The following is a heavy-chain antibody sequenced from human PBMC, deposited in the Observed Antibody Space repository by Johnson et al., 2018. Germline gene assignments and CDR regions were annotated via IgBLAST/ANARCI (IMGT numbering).Heavy chain of an antibody. J-gene: IGHJ1*01. CDR3: AKDSRGHSSSWYWSSLGEYFQH. Sequence: VQLVQSGGGLVQPGGSLRLSCAASGFTFDDYGMSWVRQAPGKGLEWVSGINWNGGSTGYADSVRGRFTISRDNSKNTLYLQMNSLRAEETAVYYCAKDSRGHSSSWYWSSLGEYFQHWGQGTLVTVSS. CDR2: INWNGGST. CDR1: GFTFDDYG. D-gene: IGHD6-13*01. V-gene: IGHV3-20*04.